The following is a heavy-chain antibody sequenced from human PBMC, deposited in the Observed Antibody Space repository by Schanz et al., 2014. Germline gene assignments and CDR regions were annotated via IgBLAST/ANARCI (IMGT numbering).Heavy chain of an antibody. D-gene: IGHD3-10*01. CDR1: GFTFSIYA. Sequence: EVQVVESGGGLVQPGGSLRLSCTASGFTFSIYAMHWVRQAPGKGLEYVSAISHDGYSTYYADSVKGRFTISRDNSKNTLYLQMSSLTTEDTAVYYCARIGGSVFDYWAQGTLVTVSS. V-gene: IGHV3-64D*06. CDR2: ISHDGYST. CDR3: ARIGGSVFDY. J-gene: IGHJ4*02.